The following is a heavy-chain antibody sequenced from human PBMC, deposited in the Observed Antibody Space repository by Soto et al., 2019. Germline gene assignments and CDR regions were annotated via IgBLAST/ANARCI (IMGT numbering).Heavy chain of an antibody. J-gene: IGHJ4*02. Sequence: PSETLSLTCTVSGGSISSGDYYWSWIRQPPGKGLEWIGYIYYSGSTYYNPSPKSRVTISVDTSKNQFSLKLSSVTAADTAVYYCARGVAGTPFVDYWGQGTLVTVSS. V-gene: IGHV4-30-4*01. D-gene: IGHD6-19*01. CDR2: IYYSGST. CDR1: GGSISSGDYY. CDR3: ARGVAGTPFVDY.